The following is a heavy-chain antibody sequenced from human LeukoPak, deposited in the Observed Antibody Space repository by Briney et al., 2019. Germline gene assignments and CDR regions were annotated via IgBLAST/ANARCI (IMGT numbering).Heavy chain of an antibody. V-gene: IGHV3-33*01. CDR1: GFTFSSYG. D-gene: IGHD3-22*01. CDR2: IWYDGGNK. Sequence: TGGSLRLSCAASGFTFSSYGMHWVRQAPGKGLEWVAVIWYDGGNKYYADSVKGRFTISRDNSKNTLYLQMNSLRAEDTAVYYCARDIYGDFYDRSFDYWGQGTLVTVSS. J-gene: IGHJ4*02. CDR3: ARDIYGDFYDRSFDY.